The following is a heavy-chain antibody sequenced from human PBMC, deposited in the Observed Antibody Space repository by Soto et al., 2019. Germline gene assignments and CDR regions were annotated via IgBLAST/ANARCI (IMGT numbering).Heavy chain of an antibody. V-gene: IGHV3-23*01. D-gene: IGHD4-4*01. J-gene: IGHJ4*02. CDR2: ISDNGVNT. CDR1: GFTFSSCV. CDR3: AKFVGVTKPFDY. Sequence: GGSLRLSCEASGFTFSSCVMNWVRQAPGKGLEWVSAISDNGVNTYYADSVRGRSTISRDNSRNTLYLQVDSLSAEDTAIYYCAKFVGVTKPFDYWGQGILVTVSS.